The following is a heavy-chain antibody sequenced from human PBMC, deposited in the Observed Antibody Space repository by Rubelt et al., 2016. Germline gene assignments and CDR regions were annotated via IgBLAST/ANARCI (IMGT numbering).Heavy chain of an antibody. J-gene: IGHJ4*02. Sequence: GSTSYADSVKGRFTISRDNAKNSLYLQMNSLRAEDTALYYCAKDTYYDFLRGGGFDYWGQGTLVTVSS. CDR2: GST. D-gene: IGHD3-3*01. CDR3: AKDTYYDFLRGGGFDY. V-gene: IGHV3-9*01.